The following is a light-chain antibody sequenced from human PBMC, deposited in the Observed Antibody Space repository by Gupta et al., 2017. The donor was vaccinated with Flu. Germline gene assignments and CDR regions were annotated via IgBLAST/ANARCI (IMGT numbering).Light chain of an antibody. Sequence: ATLSLSPGERATLSCRASQSVSRYLAWYQQKPGQAPRLLIYDASNRDTGIPARFSGSGYGKDFTLTISSREPEDFAVYYCQQRSNWPPYTFGQGTKLQIK. CDR2: DAS. J-gene: IGKJ2*01. CDR3: QQRSNWPPYT. CDR1: QSVSRY. V-gene: IGKV3-11*01.